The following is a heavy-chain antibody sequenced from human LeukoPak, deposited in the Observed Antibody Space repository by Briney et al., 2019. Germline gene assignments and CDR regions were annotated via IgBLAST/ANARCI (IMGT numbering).Heavy chain of an antibody. CDR3: AKDYYGSGSSIYYFDY. CDR1: GFTFSSYA. Sequence: PGGSLRLSCAASGFTFSSYAMSWVRQAPGKGLEWVSVISGSGGSTYYADSVKGRFTISRDNSKNTLYLQMNSLRAEDTAVYYCAKDYYGSGSSIYYFDYWGQGTLVTVSS. V-gene: IGHV3-23*01. D-gene: IGHD3-10*01. CDR2: ISGSGGST. J-gene: IGHJ4*02.